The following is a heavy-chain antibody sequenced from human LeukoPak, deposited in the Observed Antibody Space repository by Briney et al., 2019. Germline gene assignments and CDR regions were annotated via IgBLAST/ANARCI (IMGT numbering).Heavy chain of an antibody. D-gene: IGHD3-22*01. V-gene: IGHV4-34*01. J-gene: IGHJ3*02. CDR2: INLSVST. CDR3: ARGLRRYYYDSSGTGAFDI. Sequence: SETLSLTCAVYGGSFSGYYWSWVRQPPGKGLEWIGEINLSVSTNYNPSLKSRVTISVDTSKNQFSLKLSSVTAADTAVYYCARGLRRYYYDSSGTGAFDIWGQGTMVTVSS. CDR1: GGSFSGYY.